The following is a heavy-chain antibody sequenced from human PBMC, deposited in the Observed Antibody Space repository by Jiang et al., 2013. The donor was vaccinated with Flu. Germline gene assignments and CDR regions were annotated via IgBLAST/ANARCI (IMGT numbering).Heavy chain of an antibody. J-gene: IGHJ4*02. D-gene: IGHD5-18*01. CDR3: VRNTYADH. Sequence: LTCAVSGSSISRGYYWGWIRQPPGKGLEWIASIFYDATAHYNPSLKSRAAISVDTSKNQFSLKLSSVTAADTAVYYCVRNTYADHWGQGTPVTVSS. CDR1: GSSISRGYY. V-gene: IGHV4-38-2*01. CDR2: IFYDATA.